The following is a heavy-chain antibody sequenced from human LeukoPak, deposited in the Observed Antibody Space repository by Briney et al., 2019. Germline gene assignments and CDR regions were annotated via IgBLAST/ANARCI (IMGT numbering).Heavy chain of an antibody. CDR3: ARRVSNHMATYYYYGMDV. CDR1: GYTFTSYG. D-gene: IGHD2/OR15-2a*01. V-gene: IGHV1-18*01. J-gene: IGHJ6*02. CDR2: ISAYNGNT. Sequence: GASVKVSCKASGYTFTSYGISWVRQAPGQGLEWMRWISAYNGNTNYAQKLQGRVTMTTDTSTSTAYMELRSLRSDDTAVYYCARRVSNHMATYYYYGMDVWGQGTTVTVSS.